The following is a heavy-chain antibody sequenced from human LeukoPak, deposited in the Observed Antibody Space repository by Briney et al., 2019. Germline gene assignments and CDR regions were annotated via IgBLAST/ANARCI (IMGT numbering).Heavy chain of an antibody. CDR2: ISWNSGSI. D-gene: IGHD1-7*01. CDR1: GFTFDDYA. J-gene: IGHJ4*02. CDR3: ATHWNYPY. V-gene: IGHV3-9*01. Sequence: GGSLRLSCAASGFTFDDYAMHWVRQAPGKGLEWVSGISWNSGSIGYADSVKGRFTISRDNAKNSLYLQMNSLRAEDTALYDCATHWNYPYWGQGTLVTVSS.